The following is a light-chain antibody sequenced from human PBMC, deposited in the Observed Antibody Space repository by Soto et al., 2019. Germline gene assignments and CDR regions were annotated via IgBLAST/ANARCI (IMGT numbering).Light chain of an antibody. CDR1: SSDIGRYNF. Sequence: QSVLTQPASMSGSPGQSITISCTGTSSDIGRYNFVSWYQHHPGKAPKLIIYEATKRPSGVSYRFSGSKSGNTASLTISGLQAEDQAHYYCTSYTITSPYVFGTGAKGTVL. CDR2: EAT. CDR3: TSYTITSPYV. J-gene: IGLJ1*01. V-gene: IGLV2-14*01.